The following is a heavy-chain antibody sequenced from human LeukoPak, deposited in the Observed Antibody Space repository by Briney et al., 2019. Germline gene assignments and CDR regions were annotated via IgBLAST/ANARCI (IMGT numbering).Heavy chain of an antibody. Sequence: GGSLRLSCAASGFTFSTYWMSWVRQAPGKGLEWVANIKQDGSEKYYLDSVKGRFTISRDNAKNSLYLQMNSLRAEDTAVYFCTREAAAGIDYWGQGALVTVSS. J-gene: IGHJ4*02. CDR1: GFTFSTYW. CDR2: IKQDGSEK. V-gene: IGHV3-7*01. D-gene: IGHD6-13*01. CDR3: TREAAAGIDY.